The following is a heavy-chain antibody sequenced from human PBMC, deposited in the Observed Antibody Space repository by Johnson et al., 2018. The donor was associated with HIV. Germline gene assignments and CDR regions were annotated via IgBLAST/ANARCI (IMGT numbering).Heavy chain of an antibody. Sequence: QVQLVESGGGVVQPVGSLRLSCAAFGFTFSTYGIHWVRHAPGKGLEWVAFIRSDGTNKYYADFVKGRFSISRDNSKNTLYLQMNSLRAEDTAVYYCAIIWNHTFDIWGQGTMVTVSS. CDR3: AIIWNHTFDI. CDR1: GFTFSTYG. J-gene: IGHJ3*02. V-gene: IGHV3-30*02. D-gene: IGHD1-14*01. CDR2: IRSDGTNK.